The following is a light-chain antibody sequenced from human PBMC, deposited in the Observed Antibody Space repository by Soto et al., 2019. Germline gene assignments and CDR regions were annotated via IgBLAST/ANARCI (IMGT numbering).Light chain of an antibody. J-gene: IGKJ1*01. CDR1: QSFRNY. Sequence: ESELTQSPATLSLSQGETATLSCRASQSFRNYLAWYQQKPGQAPRLLIYGASTRATGIPARFSGSGSGTVFTLTISSLQSEDFAVYYCQQYNNWPRTFGQGTKVDIK. V-gene: IGKV3-15*01. CDR2: GAS. CDR3: QQYNNWPRT.